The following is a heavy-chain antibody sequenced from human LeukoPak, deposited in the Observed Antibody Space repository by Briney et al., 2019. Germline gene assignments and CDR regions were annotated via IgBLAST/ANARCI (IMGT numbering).Heavy chain of an antibody. D-gene: IGHD1-14*01. CDR1: GFRFSNYG. Sequence: PGRSLRLSCAASGFRFSNYGMHWVRPAPGKGLEWVAALLYDGNTKHYADSVRGRFTISRDISKNTFYLQMNSLTAEDTAVYYCARDHRPEIQYYYMDVWGKGTTVAVSS. V-gene: IGHV3-33*01. J-gene: IGHJ6*03. CDR2: LLYDGNTK. CDR3: ARDHRPEIQYYYMDV.